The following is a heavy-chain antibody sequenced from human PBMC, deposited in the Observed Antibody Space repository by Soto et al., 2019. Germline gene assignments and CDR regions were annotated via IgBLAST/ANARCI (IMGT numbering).Heavy chain of an antibody. D-gene: IGHD5-12*01. V-gene: IGHV3-15*07. CDR3: TTDHHGYGGYELYYYYYYGMDV. Sequence: EVQLVESGGGLVKPGGSLRLSCAASGFTFSNAWMNWVRQAPGKGLEWVGRIKSKTDGGTTDYAAPVKGRFTISRDDSKNTLYLQMNSLKTEDTAVYYCTTDHHGYGGYELYYYYYYGMDVWGQGTTVTVSS. CDR1: GFTFSNAW. J-gene: IGHJ6*02. CDR2: IKSKTDGGTT.